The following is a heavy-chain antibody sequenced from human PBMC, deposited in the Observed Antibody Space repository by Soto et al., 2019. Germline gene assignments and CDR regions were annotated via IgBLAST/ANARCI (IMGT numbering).Heavy chain of an antibody. Sequence: PSETLSLTCAVSGGSISSSNWWSWVRQPPGKGLEWIGEIYHSGSTNYNPSLKSRVTISVDKSKNQFSLKLSSVTAADTAVYYCGGSAYQLLFEGPYYFDYWGQGTLVTVSS. D-gene: IGHD2-2*01. CDR1: GGSISSSNW. CDR3: GGSAYQLLFEGPYYFDY. J-gene: IGHJ4*02. CDR2: IYHSGST. V-gene: IGHV4-4*02.